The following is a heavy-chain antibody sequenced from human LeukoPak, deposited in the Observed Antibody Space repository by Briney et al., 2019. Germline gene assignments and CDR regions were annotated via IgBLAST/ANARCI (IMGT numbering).Heavy chain of an antibody. CDR2: IRNKASTYTT. V-gene: IGHV3-72*01. CDR3: ARGGSDYTNYYFDY. D-gene: IGHD4-11*01. J-gene: IGHJ4*02. Sequence: PGGSLRLSCAASGFTFSDHYMDWARQAPGKGLEWVSRIRNKASTYTTQYAASVKGRFTISRDDSKNSLYLQMNSLKTEDTAMYYCARGGSDYTNYYFDYWGQGTLVTVSS. CDR1: GFTFSDHY.